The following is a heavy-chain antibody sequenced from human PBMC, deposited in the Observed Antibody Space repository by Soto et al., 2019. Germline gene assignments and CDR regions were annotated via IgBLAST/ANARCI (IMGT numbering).Heavy chain of an antibody. CDR2: IYYSGST. CDR1: GGSVSSGSYY. V-gene: IGHV4-61*01. J-gene: IGHJ6*02. D-gene: IGHD2-2*01. CDR3: ARGIEGGYQGRYDSGMDD. Sequence: QVQLQESGPGLVKPSETLSLTCTVSGGSVSSGSYYWSWIRQPPGKGLEWIGNIYYSGSTNYNPSLKSRVTTSVDTAKNQFSLKLSSVTAADTAVYYWARGIEGGYQGRYDSGMDDGGQGTTVTVSS.